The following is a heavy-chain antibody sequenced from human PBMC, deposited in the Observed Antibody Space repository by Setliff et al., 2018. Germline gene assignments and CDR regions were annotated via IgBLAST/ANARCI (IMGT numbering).Heavy chain of an antibody. D-gene: IGHD6-13*01. V-gene: IGHV1-46*01. CDR2: INPSGGTT. J-gene: IGHJ6*03. CDR3: ARAPYGSSWYGYYYYYMDV. CDR1: GYTFTTYY. Sequence: GASVKVSCKASGYTFTTYYMHWVRQAPGQGLEWMGIINPSGGTTSYAQKFQGRVTMTRDTSTSTVYMDLSSLRSEDTAVYYCARAPYGSSWYGYYYYYMDVWGKGTTVTVS.